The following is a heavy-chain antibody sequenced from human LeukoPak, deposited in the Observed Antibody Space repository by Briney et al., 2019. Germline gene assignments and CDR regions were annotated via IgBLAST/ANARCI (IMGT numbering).Heavy chain of an antibody. D-gene: IGHD1-1*01. CDR1: GGSISSGDYY. V-gene: IGHV4-30-4*08. J-gene: IGHJ4*02. Sequence: PSQTLSLTCTVSGGSISSGDYYWSWIRQPPGKGLEWIGYIYYSGSTYYNPSHKSRVTISVDTSKNQFSLKLSSVTAADTAVYYCARQPTDNWNDGPYWGQGTLVTVSS. CDR3: ARQPTDNWNDGPY. CDR2: IYYSGST.